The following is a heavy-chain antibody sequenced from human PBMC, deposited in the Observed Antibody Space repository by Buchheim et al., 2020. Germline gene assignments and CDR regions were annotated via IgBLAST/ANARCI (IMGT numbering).Heavy chain of an antibody. D-gene: IGHD6-19*01. V-gene: IGHV4-4*02. CDR1: GGSISSSNW. CDR3: AREGVAGTPDVGFDY. CDR2: ISQSGST. Sequence: QVQLQESGPGLVKPSGTLSLTCAVSGGSISSSNWWSWVHQPPGKGLEWIGEISQSGSTNYNPSLKSRVTISVDKSKNQISLKLTSVTAADTAMYYCAREGVAGTPDVGFDYWGQGTL. J-gene: IGHJ4*02.